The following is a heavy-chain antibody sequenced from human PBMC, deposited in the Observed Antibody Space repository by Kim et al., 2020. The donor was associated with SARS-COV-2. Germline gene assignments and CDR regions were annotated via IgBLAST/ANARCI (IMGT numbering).Heavy chain of an antibody. V-gene: IGHV7-4-1*02. D-gene: IGHD4-17*01. CDR1: GYTFSSNA. CDR3: ARNMQDYGDWYYYGMDV. J-gene: IGHJ6*02. CDR2: INTNTANP. Sequence: ASVKVSCKASGYTFSSNAINWVRQAPGQGLEWMGWINTNTANPTYAQGFTGRFVFSLGTSVSTAYLQISSLKAEDTAVYYCARNMQDYGDWYYYGMDVWGRGTTVTVSS.